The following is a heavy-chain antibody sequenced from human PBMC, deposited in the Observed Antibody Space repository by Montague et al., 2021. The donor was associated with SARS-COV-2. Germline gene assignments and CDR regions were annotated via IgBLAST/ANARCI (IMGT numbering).Heavy chain of an antibody. Sequence: SETLSLTCTVSGGSISSTTYRWGWIRQPPGKGLEWIGFISYSGTTFSNPSLKSRISMSVDTPQSQFSLNLTSVTAADTAVYYCARHYGSSLDSWGQGILVAVSS. V-gene: IGHV4-39*01. CDR1: GGSISSTTYR. CDR3: ARHYGSSLDS. CDR2: ISYSGTT. J-gene: IGHJ4*02. D-gene: IGHD4-17*01.